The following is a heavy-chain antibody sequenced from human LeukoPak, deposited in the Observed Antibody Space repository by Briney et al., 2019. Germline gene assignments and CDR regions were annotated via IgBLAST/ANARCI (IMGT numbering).Heavy chain of an antibody. D-gene: IGHD5-18*01. CDR3: ARQYSYAPIDY. V-gene: IGHV4-39*01. CDR2: IYYSGST. CDR1: GGSISSSSYY. Sequence: PSETLSLTCTVSGGSISSSSYYWGWTRQPPGKGLEWIGSIYYSGSTYYNPSLKSRVTISVDTSKNQFSLKLSSVTAADTAVYYCARQYSYAPIDYWGQGTLVTVSS. J-gene: IGHJ4*02.